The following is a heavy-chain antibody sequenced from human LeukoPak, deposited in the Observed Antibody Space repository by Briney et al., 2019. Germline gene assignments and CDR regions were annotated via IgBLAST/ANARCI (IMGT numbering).Heavy chain of an antibody. V-gene: IGHV1-69*13. CDR3: ARESPSGSRAFDI. CDR1: GGTFSSYA. CDR2: IIPIFGTA. Sequence: PPASVKVSCKASGGTFSSYAISWVRQAPGQGLEWMGGIIPIFGTANYAQKFQGRVTITADESTSTAYMELSSLRSEDTAVYYCARESPSGSRAFDIWGQGTMVTVSS. J-gene: IGHJ3*02. D-gene: IGHD1-26*01.